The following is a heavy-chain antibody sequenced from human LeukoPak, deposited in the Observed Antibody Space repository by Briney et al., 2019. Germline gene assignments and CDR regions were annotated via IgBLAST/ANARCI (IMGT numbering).Heavy chain of an antibody. J-gene: IGHJ5*02. V-gene: IGHV3-23*01. CDR2: ISGGGGST. CDR3: AKDSSSWVDDNWFDP. CDR1: GFTFSSYA. D-gene: IGHD6-13*01. Sequence: GGSLRLSCAASGFTFSSYAMSWVRQAPGKGLEWVSAISGGGGSTYYADSVKGRFTISRDNSKNTLYLQMNSLRAEDTAVYYCAKDSSSWVDDNWFDPWGQGTLVTVSS.